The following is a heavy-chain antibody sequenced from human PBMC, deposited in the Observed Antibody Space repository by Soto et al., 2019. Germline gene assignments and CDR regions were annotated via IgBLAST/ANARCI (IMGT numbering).Heavy chain of an antibody. Sequence: SETLSLTCALYGGSFSGYYWSWIRQPPGKGLEWIGEINHSGSTNYNPSLKSRVTISVDTSKNQFSLKLSSVTAADTAVYYCARGGEEAAGPQPFDYWGQGALVT. CDR3: ARGGEEAAGPQPFDY. V-gene: IGHV4-34*01. D-gene: IGHD6-13*01. CDR2: INHSGST. CDR1: GGSFSGYY. J-gene: IGHJ4*02.